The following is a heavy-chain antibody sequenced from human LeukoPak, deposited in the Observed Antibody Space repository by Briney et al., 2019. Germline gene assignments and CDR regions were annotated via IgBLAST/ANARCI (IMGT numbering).Heavy chain of an antibody. CDR1: GFTFDDYA. CDR3: AKDKGSGWYGGFHDY. CDR2: ISWNSGSI. V-gene: IGHV3-9*01. J-gene: IGHJ4*02. Sequence: GGSLRLSCAASGFTFDDYAMHWVRQAPGRGLEWVSGISWNSGSIGYADSVKGRFTISRDNAKNSLYLQMNSLRAEDTALYYCAKDKGSGWYGGFHDYWGQGTLVTVSS. D-gene: IGHD6-19*01.